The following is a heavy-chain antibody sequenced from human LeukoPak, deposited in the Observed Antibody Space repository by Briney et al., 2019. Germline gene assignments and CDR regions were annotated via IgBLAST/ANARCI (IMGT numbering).Heavy chain of an antibody. D-gene: IGHD2-8*01. J-gene: IGHJ4*02. CDR3: ARDADCTNGVCYGLFYYFDY. V-gene: IGHV3-30-3*01. CDR2: ISYDGSNK. CDR1: GFTFSSYA. Sequence: PGGSLRLSCAASGFTFSSYAMHWVRQAPGKGLEWVAVISYDGSNKYYADSVKGRFTISRDNSKNTLYLQMNSLRAEDTAVYYCARDADCTNGVCYGLFYYFDYWGQGTLVTVSS.